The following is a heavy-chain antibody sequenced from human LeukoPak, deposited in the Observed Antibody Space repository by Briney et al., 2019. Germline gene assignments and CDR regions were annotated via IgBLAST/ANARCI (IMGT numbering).Heavy chain of an antibody. CDR1: GGTFSSYA. CDR3: ARGKKDYYDSSGYSENFDY. V-gene: IGHV1-69*01. Sequence: ASVKVSCKASGGTFSSYAISWVRQAPGQGLEWMGGIIPIFGTASYAQKFQGRVTITADESTSTAYMELSSLRSEDTAVYYCARGKKDYYDSSGYSENFDYWGQGTLVTVSS. D-gene: IGHD3-22*01. CDR2: IIPIFGTA. J-gene: IGHJ4*02.